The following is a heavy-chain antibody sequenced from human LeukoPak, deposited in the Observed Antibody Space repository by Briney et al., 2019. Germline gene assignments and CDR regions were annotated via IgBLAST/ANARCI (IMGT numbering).Heavy chain of an antibody. CDR2: INHSGST. Sequence: SETLSLTCTVSGGSISSSSYYWSWIRQPPGKGLEWIGEINHSGSTNHNPSLKSRVTISVDTSKNQFSLKLSSVTAADTAVYYCARVVAAASYWYFDLWGRGTLVTVSS. J-gene: IGHJ2*01. CDR3: ARVVAAASYWYFDL. CDR1: GGSISSSSYY. D-gene: IGHD6-13*01. V-gene: IGHV4-39*07.